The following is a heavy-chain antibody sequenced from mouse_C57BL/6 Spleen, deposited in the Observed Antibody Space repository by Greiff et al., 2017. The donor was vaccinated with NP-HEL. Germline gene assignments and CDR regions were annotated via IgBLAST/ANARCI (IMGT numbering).Heavy chain of an antibody. CDR2: ISSGSSTI. Sequence: EVQVVESGGGLVKPGGSLKLSCAASGFTFSDYGMHWVRQAPEKGLEWVAYISSGSSTIYYADTVKGRFTIARDNAKNTLFLQMTSLRSENTAMYYCASTDYYSTSVAMDDWGQGTSVTVSS. D-gene: IGHD2-5*01. CDR1: GFTFSDYG. CDR3: ASTDYYSTSVAMDD. J-gene: IGHJ4*01. V-gene: IGHV5-17*01.